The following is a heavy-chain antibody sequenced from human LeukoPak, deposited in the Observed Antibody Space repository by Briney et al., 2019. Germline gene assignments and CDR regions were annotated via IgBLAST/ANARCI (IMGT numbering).Heavy chain of an antibody. CDR1: GYSFTSYW. J-gene: IGHJ4*02. D-gene: IGHD3-22*01. V-gene: IGHV5-51*01. Sequence: GESLKISCKGSGYSFTSYWIGWVRQLPGKGLEWMGIIYPGDSDTRYSPSFQGQVTISADKSISTAYLQWSSLKASDTAMYYCATYYYDSSGYPLYFDYWGQGTLVTVSS. CDR2: IYPGDSDT. CDR3: ATYYYDSSGYPLYFDY.